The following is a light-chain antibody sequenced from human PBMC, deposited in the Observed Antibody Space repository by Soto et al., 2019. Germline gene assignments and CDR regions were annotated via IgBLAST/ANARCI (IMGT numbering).Light chain of an antibody. V-gene: IGLV3-21*01. J-gene: IGLJ2*01. CDR2: SDT. CDR1: NIGSKS. Sequence: SYELTQPPSVSVAPGKTARITCGGNNIGSKSVHWYQQKPGQAPVLVIYSDTDLPPVITERFSGSNSANLATLTISRVEAGDEADYYCQVWDSGSAHVVFGGGTKLTVL. CDR3: QVWDSGSAHVV.